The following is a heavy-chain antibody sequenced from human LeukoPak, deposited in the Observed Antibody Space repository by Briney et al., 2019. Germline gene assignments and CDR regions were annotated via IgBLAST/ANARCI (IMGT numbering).Heavy chain of an antibody. D-gene: IGHD2-2*02. J-gene: IGHJ4*02. V-gene: IGHV3-23*01. CDR2: ISGSGGST. CDR1: GFTFSSYA. Sequence: GGSLRLSCAASGFTFSSYAMSWVRQAPGKGLEWVSAISGSGGSTYYADSVKGRFTISRDNSKNTLYLQMNSLRAEDTAVFYCAGYNCSSTRCYTGGFDYWGQGTLVTVSS. CDR3: AGYNCSSTRCYTGGFDY.